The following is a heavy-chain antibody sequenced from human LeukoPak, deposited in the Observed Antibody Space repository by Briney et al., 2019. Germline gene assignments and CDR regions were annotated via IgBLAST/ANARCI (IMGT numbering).Heavy chain of an antibody. CDR3: AREVNSYDSSGYYANYYYYYMDV. Sequence: SQTLSPTCAISGDSVSSNSAAWSWIRQSPSRGLEWLGRTYYRSKWYNDYAVSVKSRITINPDTSKNQFSLQLNSVTPEDTAVYYCAREVNSYDSSGYYANYYYYYMDVWGKGTTVTISS. CDR1: GDSVSSNSAA. CDR2: TYYRSKWYN. D-gene: IGHD3-22*01. V-gene: IGHV6-1*01. J-gene: IGHJ6*03.